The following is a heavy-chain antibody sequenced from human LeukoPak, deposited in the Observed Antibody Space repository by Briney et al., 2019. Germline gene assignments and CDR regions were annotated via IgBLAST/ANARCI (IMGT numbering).Heavy chain of an antibody. CDR2: MQSSGNS. Sequence: SETLSLTCSVSGDSISTYHWNWVRERPGKGLEWIGYMQSSGNSNYNPSLKSRVFMSVDTSKNQFVLNLMSVTAADTAVYYCARDKRHSYGRYFAHWGQGMLVSVSS. D-gene: IGHD5-18*01. V-gene: IGHV4-59*01. CDR1: GDSISTYH. CDR3: ARDKRHSYGRYFAH. J-gene: IGHJ4*02.